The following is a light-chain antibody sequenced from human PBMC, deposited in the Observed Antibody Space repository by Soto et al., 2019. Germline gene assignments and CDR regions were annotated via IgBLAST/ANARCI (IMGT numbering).Light chain of an antibody. V-gene: IGKV3-15*01. Sequence: EVVMTQSPATQSVSPGERATLSCRASQTVSRNLAWYQQRPRQAPRLLIYDISNRATGVPGRFSGSGSETEFTLTIRSLPSEDFAVYFCQQYNNWPSFGQGTRLEI. CDR3: QQYNNWPS. CDR2: DIS. J-gene: IGKJ5*01. CDR1: QTVSRN.